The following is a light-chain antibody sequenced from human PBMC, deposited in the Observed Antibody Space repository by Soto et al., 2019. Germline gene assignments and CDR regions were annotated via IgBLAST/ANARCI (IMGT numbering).Light chain of an antibody. CDR3: HHLNSYPPENT. V-gene: IGKV1-9*01. J-gene: IGKJ5*01. Sequence: IQLTQSPSSLSASVGDRVTITCRARQGISSYLAWYQQKPGKDPKLLIYATSILQSGVPSSFSGSGSRTDFSHTISSQQPADLATYYCHHLNSYPPENTFGQEKRLEIK. CDR2: ATS. CDR1: QGISSY.